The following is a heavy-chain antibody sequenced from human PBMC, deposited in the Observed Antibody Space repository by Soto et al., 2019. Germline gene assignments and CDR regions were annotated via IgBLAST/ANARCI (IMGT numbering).Heavy chain of an antibody. CDR3: ARRYGGNFDY. D-gene: IGHD2-15*01. J-gene: IGHJ4*02. CDR1: GGSISSYY. V-gene: IGHV4-59*08. CDR2: IYYSGSS. Sequence: PSETLSLTCTVSGGSISSYYWSWIRQPPGKGLEWIGYIYYSGSSNYNPSLKSRVTISVDTSKNQFSLKLSSVTAADTAVYYCARRYGGNFDYCGQVNLVTVSS.